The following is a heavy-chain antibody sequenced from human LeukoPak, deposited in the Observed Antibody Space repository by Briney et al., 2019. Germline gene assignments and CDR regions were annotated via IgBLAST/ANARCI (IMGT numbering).Heavy chain of an antibody. V-gene: IGHV6-1*01. CDR2: KYYRSKWYR. D-gene: IGHD3-10*02. CDR3: AYYVDPPYTWFDP. CDR1: GDSVSSNSAA. J-gene: IGHJ5*02. Sequence: SQTLSLTCTISGDSVSSNSAAWNWIRQSPPRSIEWLGRKYYRSKWYRDYAASVRSLITITPDTSKNQFSLQLNSVTPEYTAVYYCAYYVDPPYTWFDPWGQGILVTVSS.